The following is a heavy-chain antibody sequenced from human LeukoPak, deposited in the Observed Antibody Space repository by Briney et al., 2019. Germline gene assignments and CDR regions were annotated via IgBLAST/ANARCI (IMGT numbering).Heavy chain of an antibody. CDR1: GYIFTTYW. Sequence: GESLKISCQGSGYIFTTYWIAWVRQMPGKGLEWIGIIYPGDSDTIYSPSFQGQVTISADKSISTSSLQWSSLKASDTAMYFCARHDSSGSYLDLWGQGTLVTVSS. J-gene: IGHJ4*02. CDR2: IYPGDSDT. V-gene: IGHV5-51*01. D-gene: IGHD5-12*01. CDR3: ARHDSSGSYLDL.